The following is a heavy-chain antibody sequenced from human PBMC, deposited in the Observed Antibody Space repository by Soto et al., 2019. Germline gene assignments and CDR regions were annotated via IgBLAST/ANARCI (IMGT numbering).Heavy chain of an antibody. D-gene: IGHD4-4*01. CDR1: GGSFSGYY. V-gene: IGHV4-34*02. CDR2: ISRSGVS. J-gene: IGHJ6*02. CDR3: ARLTVTMTLVDSYYYGMDV. Sequence: QVQLQQWGAGLLKPSETLSLTCAVYGGSFSGYYWTWIRQPPGEGLEWIGHISRSGVSNYSPSLKSRVTISVDTSKTQFSLKLSSVSAADTAVYYCARLTVTMTLVDSYYYGMDVWGQGTTVTVSS.